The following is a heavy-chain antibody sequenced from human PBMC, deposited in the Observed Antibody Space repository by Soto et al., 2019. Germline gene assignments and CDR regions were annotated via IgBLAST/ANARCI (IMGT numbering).Heavy chain of an antibody. J-gene: IGHJ4*02. Sequence: QVQLVESGGGVVQPGRSLRLSCAASGFTFSSYGMHWVRQAPGKGLEWVAVISYDGSNKYYADSVKGRFTISRDNSKNTXXLQMNSLRAEDTAVYYCAKDRGRYCSGGSCSSLDYWGQGTLVTVSS. D-gene: IGHD2-15*01. CDR2: ISYDGSNK. CDR1: GFTFSSYG. CDR3: AKDRGRYCSGGSCSSLDY. V-gene: IGHV3-30*18.